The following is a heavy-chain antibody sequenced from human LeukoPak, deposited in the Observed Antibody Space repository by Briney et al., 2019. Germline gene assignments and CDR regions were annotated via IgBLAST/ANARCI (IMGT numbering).Heavy chain of an antibody. J-gene: IGHJ4*02. V-gene: IGHV1-2*02. Sequence: ASVKVXCXAXXYTFTGYYMHWVRKTPGQGLEWMGWINPNTGDTNYGRKFQGRVTMTRDTSINTAYMELRSLRSDDTAVYYCARSRRVGNGEYPDYWGQGTLVTVSS. CDR1: XYTFTGYY. CDR2: INPNTGDT. CDR3: ARSRRVGNGEYPDY. D-gene: IGHD3-10*01.